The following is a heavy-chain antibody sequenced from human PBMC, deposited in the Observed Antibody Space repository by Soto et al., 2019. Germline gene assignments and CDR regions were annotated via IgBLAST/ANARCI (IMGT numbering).Heavy chain of an antibody. V-gene: IGHV3-30*18. CDR2: ISYDGSNK. Sequence: VGCLRPSCAASAFTFSSYGMHWDRQAPSKGLGWMGVISYDGSNKYYGNSVKGRCTISRDNSKNTLYQQMNSLRAEDTAVYYCEKRLNVWGQGTLVTVSS. J-gene: IGHJ4*03. CDR3: EKRLNV. CDR1: AFTFSSYG.